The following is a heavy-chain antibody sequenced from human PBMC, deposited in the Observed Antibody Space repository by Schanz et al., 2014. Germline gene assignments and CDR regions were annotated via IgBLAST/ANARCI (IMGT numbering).Heavy chain of an antibody. J-gene: IGHJ4*02. CDR3: ARGTDWSLHY. D-gene: IGHD1-1*01. CDR1: GFTFSSYA. V-gene: IGHV3-23*01. CDR2: RSGSGGST. Sequence: DVQLLESGGGLVQPGGSLRLSCAASGFTFSSYAMSWVRQAPGKGLEWVSARSGSGGSTYYADSVKGRFTISRDNSKNTLYLQMNSLRAGDTAVYYCARGTDWSLHYWGQGALVTVSS.